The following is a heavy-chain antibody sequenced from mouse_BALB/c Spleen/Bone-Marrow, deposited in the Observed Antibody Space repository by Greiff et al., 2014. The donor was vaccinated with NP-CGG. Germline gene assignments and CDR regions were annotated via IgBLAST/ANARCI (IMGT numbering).Heavy chain of an antibody. V-gene: IGHV7-3*02. CDR1: GFTFTDYY. CDR3: ATGWFAY. J-gene: IGHJ3*01. Sequence: EVQRVESGGGLVQPGGSLRLSCATSGFTFTDYYKSWVRQPPGKALEWLGFIRNKANGYTTEYSASVKGRLTISRDNSQSILYLQMNTLRAEDSATYYCATGWFAYWGQGTLVTVSA. CDR2: IRNKANGYTT.